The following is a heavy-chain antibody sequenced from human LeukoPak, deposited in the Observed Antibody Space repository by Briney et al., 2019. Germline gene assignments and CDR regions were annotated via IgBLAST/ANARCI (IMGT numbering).Heavy chain of an antibody. D-gene: IGHD3-10*01. CDR1: GGSFSGYY. V-gene: IGHV4-34*01. CDR2: INHSGST. CDR3: SRRFAPYFDY. Sequence: SETLSLTCAVYGGSFSGYYWSWIRQPPGKGLEWIGEINHSGSTNYNPSLKSRVTISVDTSKNQFSLKLSSVTAADTAVYYCSRRFAPYFDYWGQGTLVTVSS. J-gene: IGHJ4*02.